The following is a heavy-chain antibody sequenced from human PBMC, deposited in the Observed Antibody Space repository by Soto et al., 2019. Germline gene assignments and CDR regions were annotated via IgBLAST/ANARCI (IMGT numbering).Heavy chain of an antibody. J-gene: IGHJ3*02. CDR3: ARVGLPYCSGGSCYFLPLHAFDI. V-gene: IGHV4-31*03. Sequence: SETLSLTCTVSGGSISSGGYYWSWIRQHPGKGLEWIGYIYYSGSTYYNPSLKSRVTISVDTSKNQFSLKLSSVTAADTAVYYCARVGLPYCSGGSCYFLPLHAFDIWGQGTMVTVSS. CDR2: IYYSGST. D-gene: IGHD2-15*01. CDR1: GGSISSGGYY.